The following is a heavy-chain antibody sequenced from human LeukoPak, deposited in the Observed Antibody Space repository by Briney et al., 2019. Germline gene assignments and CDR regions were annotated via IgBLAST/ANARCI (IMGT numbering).Heavy chain of an antibody. CDR1: GFTFSSYG. CDR2: ISGSGGST. V-gene: IGHV3-23*01. CDR3: AKDEEGANWFDP. J-gene: IGHJ5*02. Sequence: PGGSLRLSCAASGFTFSSYGMSWVRQAPGKGLEWVSAISGSGGSTYYADSVKGRFTISRDNSKNTLYLQMNSLRAEDTAVYYCAKDEEGANWFDPWGQGTLVTVSS.